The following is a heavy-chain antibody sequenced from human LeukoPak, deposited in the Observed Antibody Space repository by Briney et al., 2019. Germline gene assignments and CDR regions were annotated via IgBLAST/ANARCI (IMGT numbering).Heavy chain of an antibody. V-gene: IGHV4-34*01. CDR1: GGSFSGYY. Sequence: SETLSLTCAVYGGSFSGYYWSWIRQPPGKGLDWIGEINHSGSTNYNPSLKSRVTISVDTSKNQFSLKLSSVTAADTAVYYCARRRWLQLGEPFDYWGQGTLVTVSS. CDR3: ARRRWLQLGEPFDY. J-gene: IGHJ4*02. CDR2: INHSGST. D-gene: IGHD5-24*01.